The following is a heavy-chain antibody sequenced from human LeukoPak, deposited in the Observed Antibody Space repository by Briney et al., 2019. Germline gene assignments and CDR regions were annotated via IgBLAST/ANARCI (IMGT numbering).Heavy chain of an antibody. CDR1: GSPLSTSW. D-gene: IGHD2/OR15-2a*01. Sequence: GGSLRLSCEVSGSPLSTSWMHWVRQAPGKGLVWVSRINTGGSSTVYADSVRGRFTISRDSAKNTVYLQMNSLRAEDTATYYCARASTNTFNIWGQGTLVTVSS. V-gene: IGHV3-74*01. J-gene: IGHJ3*02. CDR3: ARASTNTFNI. CDR2: INTGGSST.